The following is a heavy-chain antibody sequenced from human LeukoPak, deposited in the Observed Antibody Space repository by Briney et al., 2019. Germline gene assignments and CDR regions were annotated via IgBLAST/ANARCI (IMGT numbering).Heavy chain of an antibody. CDR2: IYYSGST. D-gene: IGHD5-18*01. V-gene: IGHV4-59*01. Sequence: PSETLSLTCTVSSGSISSYYWSWIRQPPGKGLEWIGYIYYSGSTNYNPSLKSRVTISVDTPKNQFSLMLSSVTAADTAVYYCARGGYSNGFDYWGQGTLVTVSS. CDR3: ARGGYSNGFDY. CDR1: SGSISSYY. J-gene: IGHJ4*02.